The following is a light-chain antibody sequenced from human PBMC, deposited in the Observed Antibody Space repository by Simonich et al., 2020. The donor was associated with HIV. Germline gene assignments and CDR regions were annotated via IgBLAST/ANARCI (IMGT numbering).Light chain of an antibody. J-gene: IGKJ2*01. CDR1: QTISSN. CDR3: QQYKTYFSN. V-gene: IGKV1-39*01. Sequence: DIQMTQSPSTLSASVGDRVTITCRASQTISSNLNWYQQKPGKAPKLLIYAASSLQSEVPSRFSGSGSGTDFTLTISSLQPDDFATYYCQQYKTYFSNFGQGTKLEIK. CDR2: AAS.